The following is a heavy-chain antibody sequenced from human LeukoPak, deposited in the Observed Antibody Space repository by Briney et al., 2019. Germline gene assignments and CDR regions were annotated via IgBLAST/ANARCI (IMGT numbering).Heavy chain of an antibody. D-gene: IGHD1-1*01. CDR1: GYTLTGYY. CDR3: ASSLQLERLVAFDI. J-gene: IGHJ3*02. Sequence: ASVKVSCKASGYTLTGYYMHWVRQAPGQGLEWMGWINPNSGGTNYAQKFQGRVTMTRDTSISTAYMELSRLRSDDTAVYYCASSLQLERLVAFDIWGQGTMVTVSS. V-gene: IGHV1-2*02. CDR2: INPNSGGT.